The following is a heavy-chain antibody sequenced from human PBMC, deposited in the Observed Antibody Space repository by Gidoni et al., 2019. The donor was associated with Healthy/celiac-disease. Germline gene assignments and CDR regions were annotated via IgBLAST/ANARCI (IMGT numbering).Heavy chain of an antibody. CDR2: IYPGDSDT. CDR3: ARLFYGPHTYFDY. D-gene: IGHD3-10*01. J-gene: IGHJ4*02. Sequence: EVQLVQSGAEVKKPGESLKISCKGSGSSSISHWIGWVRQMPGKGLAWMGIIYPGDSDTRYSPSFQGQVTISADKSISTAYLQWSSLKASDTAMYYCARLFYGPHTYFDYWGQGTLVTVSS. V-gene: IGHV5-51*01. CDR1: GSSSISHW.